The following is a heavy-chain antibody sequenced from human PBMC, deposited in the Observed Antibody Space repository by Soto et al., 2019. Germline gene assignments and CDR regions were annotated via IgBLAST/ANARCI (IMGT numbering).Heavy chain of an antibody. D-gene: IGHD2-21*02. CDR1: GYTFTSYA. CDR2: INAGNGNT. J-gene: IGHJ4*02. V-gene: IGHV1-3*05. Sequence: QVQLVQSGAEEKKPGASVKVSCKASGYTFTSYAMHWVRQAPGQRLEWMGWINAGNGNTKYSQKSQGRVTITRDTSASTAYMELSSLRAEYTAVYYCARSIVVVTALDYWGPGALVTVSS. CDR3: ARSIVVVTALDY.